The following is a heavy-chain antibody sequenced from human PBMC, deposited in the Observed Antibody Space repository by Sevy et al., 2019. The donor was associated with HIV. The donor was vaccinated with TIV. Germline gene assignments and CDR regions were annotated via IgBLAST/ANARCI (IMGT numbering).Heavy chain of an antibody. CDR3: ASYSSGSSGYYYYYMDV. CDR1: GFTFSSYW. V-gene: IGHV3-74*01. J-gene: IGHJ6*03. Sequence: GGSLRLSCAASGFTFSSYWMHWVRQAPGKGLVWVSRINSDGSSTSYADSVKGRFTISRDNAKNTLYLQMNSLRAEDTAVYYCASYSSGSSGYYYYYMDVWGKGTTVTVSS. CDR2: INSDGSST. D-gene: IGHD6-19*01.